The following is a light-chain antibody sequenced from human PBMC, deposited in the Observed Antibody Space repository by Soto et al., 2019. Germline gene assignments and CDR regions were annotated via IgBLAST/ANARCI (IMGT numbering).Light chain of an antibody. Sequence: DIQLTQSPSTLSASVGDRVTITCRASQSINTWLAWYQQKPGKAPKLLIYRASSLEGGVPSRFSGSGSGTEFTLTISSLQPDDFSTYYCQLYDSYSGTFGPGTKVYIK. CDR2: RAS. CDR1: QSINTW. V-gene: IGKV1-5*03. J-gene: IGKJ3*01. CDR3: QLYDSYSGT.